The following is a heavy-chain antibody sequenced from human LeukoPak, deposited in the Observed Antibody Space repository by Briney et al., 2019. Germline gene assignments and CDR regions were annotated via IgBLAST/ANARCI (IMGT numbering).Heavy chain of an antibody. CDR3: ARKVVGAAFDY. J-gene: IGHJ4*02. CDR2: ISSSSRYI. V-gene: IGHV3-21*01. D-gene: IGHD1-26*01. Sequence: GGALRLSCAASGFTFSSYSMNWVRQAPGKGLEWVSSISSSSRYIYYADSVKGRFTISRDNARNSLYLQMNSLSAEDTAVYYCARKVVGAAFDYWGQGTLVTVSS. CDR1: GFTFSSYS.